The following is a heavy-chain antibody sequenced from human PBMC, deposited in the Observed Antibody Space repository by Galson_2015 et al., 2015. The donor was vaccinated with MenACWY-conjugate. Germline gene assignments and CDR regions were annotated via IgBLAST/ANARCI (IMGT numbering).Heavy chain of an antibody. CDR2: INIGSGHT. D-gene: IGHD2-21*01. Sequence: SVKVSCKASGYTFARFGMHWVRQAPGQRLEWMGWINIGSGHTKYSSKFQGRLTITTDTSTNTGYMELSSLRSDDTAVYYCARDRIVVVAENYFDNWGRGTPVTVSS. CDR3: ARDRIVVVAENYFDN. CDR1: GYTFARFG. J-gene: IGHJ4*02. V-gene: IGHV1-3*04.